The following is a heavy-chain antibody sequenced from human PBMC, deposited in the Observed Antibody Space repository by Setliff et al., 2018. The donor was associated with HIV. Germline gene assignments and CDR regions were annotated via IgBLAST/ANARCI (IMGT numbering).Heavy chain of an antibody. CDR2: MYSSGPT. J-gene: IGHJ6*03. CDR1: GGSINSDSYNYY. Sequence: SETLSLTCTVSGGSINSDSYNYYWSWIRQPAGRGLEWIGHMYSSGPTSYNPSLKSRVTISLDTSKNYFSLRLTSVTAADTAVYFCARGKVFSGYYYYYYYMDVWGRGTTVTVSS. D-gene: IGHD3-9*01. V-gene: IGHV4-61*09. CDR3: ARGKVFSGYYYYYYYMDV.